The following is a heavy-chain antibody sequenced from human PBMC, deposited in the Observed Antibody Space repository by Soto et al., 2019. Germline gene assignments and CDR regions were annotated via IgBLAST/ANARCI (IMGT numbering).Heavy chain of an antibody. J-gene: IGHJ6*01. CDR1: GFTFSNYA. D-gene: IGHD3-9*01. CDR3: AKPYYDILTGYYGDFYYYGVDV. CDR2: ISGSGTSP. V-gene: IGHV3-23*01. Sequence: EVQLLESGGGLVQPGGSLRLSCAASGFTFSNYAMNWVRQTPGKGLEWVSAISGSGTSPYYADSVRGRFTISRDNSKNTLYLQMNSLRAEDTAIYYCAKPYYDILTGYYGDFYYYGVDVW.